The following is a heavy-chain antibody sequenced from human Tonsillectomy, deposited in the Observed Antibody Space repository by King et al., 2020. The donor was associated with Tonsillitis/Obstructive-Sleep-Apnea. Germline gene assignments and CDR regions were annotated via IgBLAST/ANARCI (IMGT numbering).Heavy chain of an antibody. Sequence: VQLQESGPGLVKPSETLSLTCTVSGGSISSYYWSWLRQPPGKGLEYIGYIYYSGSTNYNPSLKSRVTISVDTSKSHFSLNLSSVTAADTAVYYCAREGLRDAFDIWGQGTMVTVSS. CDR2: IYYSGST. D-gene: IGHD5-12*01. J-gene: IGHJ3*02. CDR3: AREGLRDAFDI. CDR1: GGSISSYY. V-gene: IGHV4-59*01.